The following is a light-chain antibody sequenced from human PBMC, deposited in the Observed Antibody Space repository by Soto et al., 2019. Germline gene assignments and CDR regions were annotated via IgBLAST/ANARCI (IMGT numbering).Light chain of an antibody. Sequence: IVMTQSPATRSVSPGETATLSCRASQSLTSYLAWYQQKPDQAPRLLIYGISTRATDIPARFSGSGSGTDFTLTISRLEPEDFAVYYCQQYDASLWTFGQGTKVDIK. CDR2: GIS. J-gene: IGKJ1*01. CDR1: QSLTSY. CDR3: QQYDASLWT. V-gene: IGKV3-15*01.